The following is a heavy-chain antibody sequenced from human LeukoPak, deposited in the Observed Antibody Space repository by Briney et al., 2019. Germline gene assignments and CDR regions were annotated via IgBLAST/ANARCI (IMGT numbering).Heavy chain of an antibody. CDR2: IYPGDSDT. CDR3: ARYYYGSGRPNNWFDP. Sequence: GESLKISCQGSGYSFTSYWIGWVRQMPGKDLEWMGIIYPGDSDTRYSPSFQGQVTISADKSITTAYLQWSSLKASDTAMYYCARYYYGSGRPNNWFDPWGQGTLVSVSS. D-gene: IGHD3-10*01. J-gene: IGHJ5*02. V-gene: IGHV5-51*01. CDR1: GYSFTSYW.